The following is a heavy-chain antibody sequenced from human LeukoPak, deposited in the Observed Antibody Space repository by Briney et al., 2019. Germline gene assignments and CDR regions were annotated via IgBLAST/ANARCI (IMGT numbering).Heavy chain of an antibody. V-gene: IGHV4-34*01. CDR1: GGSFSGYY. Sequence: SETLSLTCAVYGGSFSGYYWSWIRQPPGKGLEWIGEINHSGSTNYNRSLKSRVTISVDTSKNQFSLKLSSVTAADTAVYYCATRWGPYCSGGSCYRMTLYYWGQGTLVTVSS. D-gene: IGHD2-15*01. J-gene: IGHJ4*02. CDR3: ATRWGPYCSGGSCYRMTLYY. CDR2: INHSGST.